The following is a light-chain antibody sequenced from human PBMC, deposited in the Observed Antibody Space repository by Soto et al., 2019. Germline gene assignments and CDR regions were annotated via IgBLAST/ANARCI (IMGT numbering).Light chain of an antibody. J-gene: IGKJ2*03. CDR2: GAS. Sequence: EIVLTQSPGTLSLSPGERATLSCRASQSVRSSYLAWYQQKPGQAPRLLIYGASSRATGIPDRFSGSGSGTDFTLTISRLEPEDFAVYYCQQYGSSPYSVGQGTKLEIQ. V-gene: IGKV3-20*01. CDR1: QSVRSSY. CDR3: QQYGSSPYS.